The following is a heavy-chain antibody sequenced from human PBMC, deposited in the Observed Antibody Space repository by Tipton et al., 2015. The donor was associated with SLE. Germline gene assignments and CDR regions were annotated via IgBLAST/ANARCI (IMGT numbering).Heavy chain of an antibody. D-gene: IGHD3-9*01. CDR3: ARGGSRHFSD. J-gene: IGHJ4*02. Sequence: SLRLSCAASGFNLSNYYMSWIRQAPGKGLEWVSYISSSDNSIYYADSVKGRFTISRDNAKNSLYLQMNSLRAEDTAVYYCARGGSRHFSDWGQGTLVTVSS. CDR1: GFNLSNYY. V-gene: IGHV3-11*04. CDR2: ISSSDNSI.